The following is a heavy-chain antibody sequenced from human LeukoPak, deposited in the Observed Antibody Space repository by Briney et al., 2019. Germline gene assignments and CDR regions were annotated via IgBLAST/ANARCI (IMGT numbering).Heavy chain of an antibody. CDR3: ARDMGDSSSWYGMKLYYYYYMDV. Sequence: ASVKVSCKASGYTFTGYYMHWVRQAPGQGLEWMGWINPNSGGTNYAQKFQGRVTMTRDTSISTAYMELRSLRSDDTAVYYCARDMGDSSSWYGMKLYYYYYMDVWGKGTTVTVSS. CDR1: GYTFTGYY. CDR2: INPNSGGT. D-gene: IGHD6-13*01. V-gene: IGHV1-2*02. J-gene: IGHJ6*03.